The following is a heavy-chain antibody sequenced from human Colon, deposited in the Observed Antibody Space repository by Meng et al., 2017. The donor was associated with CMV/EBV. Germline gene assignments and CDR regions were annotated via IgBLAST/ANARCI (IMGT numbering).Heavy chain of an antibody. D-gene: IGHD3-22*01. J-gene: IGHJ4*02. CDR1: GGSINSYY. Sequence: SETLSLTCTVSGGSINSYYRSWFRQPPGKGLEWIGYIYYSGTTNYNPSLKSRVTISVDTSKNQFSLNLRSVTAADTAVYYCARDNYDSSDFHYFDYWGQGTLVTVSS. CDR3: ARDNYDSSDFHYFDY. V-gene: IGHV4-59*01. CDR2: IYYSGTT.